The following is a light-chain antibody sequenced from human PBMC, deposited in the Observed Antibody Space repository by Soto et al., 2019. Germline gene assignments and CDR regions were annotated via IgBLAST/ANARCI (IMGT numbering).Light chain of an antibody. CDR1: SSDGGGYNY. J-gene: IGLJ2*01. Sequence: QSALTQPASVSGSPGQSITISCTGTSSDGGGYNYVSWYQQHPGKAPKLMIYDVSNRPSGVSNRFSGSKPGNTASLTISGLQAEDEADYYCSSYTSSSTRVFGGGTKLTVL. V-gene: IGLV2-14*01. CDR3: SSYTSSSTRV. CDR2: DVS.